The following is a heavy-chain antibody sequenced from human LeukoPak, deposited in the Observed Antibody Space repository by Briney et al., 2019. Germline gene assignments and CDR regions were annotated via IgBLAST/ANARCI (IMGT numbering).Heavy chain of an antibody. J-gene: IGHJ4*02. D-gene: IGHD3-10*01. CDR2: ISYDGSNK. CDR3: ARDDLWFGSY. CDR1: GFTFSSYG. V-gene: IGHV3-30*03. Sequence: GGSLRLSCAASGFTFSSYGMHWVRQAPGKGLEWVAVISYDGSNKYYADSVKGRFTISRDNSKNTLYLQMNSLRAEDTAVYYCARDDLWFGSYWGQGTLVTVSS.